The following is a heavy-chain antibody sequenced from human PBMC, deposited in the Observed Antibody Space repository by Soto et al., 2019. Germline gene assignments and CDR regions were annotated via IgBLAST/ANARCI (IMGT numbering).Heavy chain of an antibody. Sequence: SETLSLTCAVYGGSFSGYYWSWIRQPPGKGLEWIGEINHSGSTNYNPSLKSRVTISVDTSKNQFSLKLSSVTAADTAVYYCATNPKITGTTSYDYYYYGMDVWGQGTTVTVSS. CDR2: INHSGST. D-gene: IGHD1-20*01. CDR3: ATNPKITGTTSYDYYYYGMDV. CDR1: GGSFSGYY. J-gene: IGHJ6*02. V-gene: IGHV4-34*01.